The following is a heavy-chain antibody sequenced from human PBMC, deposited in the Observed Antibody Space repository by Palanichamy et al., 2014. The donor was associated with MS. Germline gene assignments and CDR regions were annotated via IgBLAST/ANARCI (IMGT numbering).Heavy chain of an antibody. CDR3: ATNLVRYFDWLLRLDY. Sequence: QVQLVQVWGREVKKALGPSVKVSCKVSGYTLTELSMHWVRQAPGKGLEWMGGFDPEDGETIYAQKFQGRVTMTEDTSTDTAYMELSSLRSEDTAVYYCATNLVRYFDWLLRLDYWGQGTLVTVSS. V-gene: IGHV1-24*01. CDR2: FDPEDGET. J-gene: IGHJ4*02. D-gene: IGHD3-9*01. CDR1: GYTLTELS.